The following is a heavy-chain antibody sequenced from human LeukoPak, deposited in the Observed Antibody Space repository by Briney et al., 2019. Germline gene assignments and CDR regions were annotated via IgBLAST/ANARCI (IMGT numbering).Heavy chain of an antibody. CDR2: FDPEDGET. CDR1: GYTLTELS. J-gene: IGHJ4*02. D-gene: IGHD3-22*01. Sequence: ASVKVSCKVSGYTLTELSMHWVRQAPGKGLEWMGGFDPEDGETIYAQKFQGRVTMTEDTSTDTAYMELSSLRSEDTAVYYCARVGHYYDSSGQFDYWGQGTLVTVSS. CDR3: ARVGHYYDSSGQFDY. V-gene: IGHV1-24*01.